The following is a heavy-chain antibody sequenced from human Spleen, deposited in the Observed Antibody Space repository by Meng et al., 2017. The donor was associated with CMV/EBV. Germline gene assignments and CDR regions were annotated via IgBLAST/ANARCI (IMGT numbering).Heavy chain of an antibody. CDR1: GFTFDDYG. V-gene: IGHV3-20*03. CDR2: INWNGGRT. J-gene: IGHJ2*01. D-gene: IGHD5-24*01. CDR3: ARRAVELAATYWFFDL. Sequence: SGFTFDDYGMAWVRQVPGKGLEWVSGINWNGGRTDSADSVKGRFTISRDDAKHSLYLQMDSLRVEDTAFYYCARRAVELAATYWFFDLWGRGTLVTVSS.